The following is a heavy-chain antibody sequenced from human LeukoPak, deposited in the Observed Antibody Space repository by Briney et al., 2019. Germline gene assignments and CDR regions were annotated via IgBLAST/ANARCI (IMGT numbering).Heavy chain of an antibody. V-gene: IGHV1-2*02. CDR1: GYTFTGYY. Sequence: ASVKVSCKASGYTFTGYYMHWVRQAPGQGLEWMGWINPNSGGTNYARKFQGRVTMTRDTSISTAYMELSRLRSDDTAVYYCARVQRGPRDPATVFYYWGQGTLVTVSS. J-gene: IGHJ4*02. D-gene: IGHD6-25*01. CDR2: INPNSGGT. CDR3: ARVQRGPRDPATVFYY.